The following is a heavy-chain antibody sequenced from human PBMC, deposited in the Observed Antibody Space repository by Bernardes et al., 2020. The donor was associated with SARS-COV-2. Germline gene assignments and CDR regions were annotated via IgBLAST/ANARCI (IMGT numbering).Heavy chain of an antibody. V-gene: IGHV4-39*01. D-gene: IGHD1-26*01. Sequence: SETLSLTCTVSGVSISSSNYYWGWIRQPPGKGLEWIGSVYYSGSTYYNPSLKSRVTISVDTPRNQFSLKLRSVTAADTAVYYCARSGTSYSYYWGQGTLVTVSS. CDR1: GVSISSSNYY. CDR3: ARSGTSYSYY. J-gene: IGHJ4*02. CDR2: VYYSGST.